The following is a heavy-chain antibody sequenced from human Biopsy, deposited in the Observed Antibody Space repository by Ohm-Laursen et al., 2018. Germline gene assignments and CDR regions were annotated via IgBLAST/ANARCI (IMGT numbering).Heavy chain of an antibody. CDR2: ISGSSTYI. V-gene: IGHV3-21*01. CDR3: ATSGAVDSWGNYYGMDV. Sequence: GSLRLSCAASGVTLSGYKMNWVRQAPGKGLEWVSSISGSSTYIYYADSVKGRFTISRDNAKNSLSLQMNSLRADDTAVYYCATSGAVDSWGNYYGMDVWGQGTTVTVPS. CDR1: GVTLSGYK. J-gene: IGHJ6*02. D-gene: IGHD3-16*01.